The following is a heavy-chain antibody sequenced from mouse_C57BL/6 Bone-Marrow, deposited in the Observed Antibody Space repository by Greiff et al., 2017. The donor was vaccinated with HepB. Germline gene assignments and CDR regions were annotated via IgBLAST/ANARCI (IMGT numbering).Heavy chain of an antibody. Sequence: VQLQQSGTVLARPGASVKMSCKTSGYTFTSYWMHWVKQRPGQGLEWIGAFYPGNSDTSYNQKFKGKAKLTAVTSASTAYMELSSLTTEDSAVYYCTRCYYGSSAFDYWGQGTTLTVSS. CDR1: GYTFTSYW. V-gene: IGHV1-5*01. CDR2: FYPGNSDT. CDR3: TRCYYGSSAFDY. D-gene: IGHD1-1*01. J-gene: IGHJ2*01.